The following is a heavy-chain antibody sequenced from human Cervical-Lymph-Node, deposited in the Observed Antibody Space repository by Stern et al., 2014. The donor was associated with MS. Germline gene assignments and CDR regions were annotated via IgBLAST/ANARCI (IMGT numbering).Heavy chain of an antibody. CDR3: VRCNNVCNKGNGMDV. D-gene: IGHD2-8*01. CDR1: GFTLGPYS. J-gene: IGHJ6*02. CDR2: ISRGRDYI. Sequence: EVQLLESGGGLVKPGGSLSLSCAASGFTLGPYSMSWVRQAPGQGLEWVSSISRGRDYIYYADSVKGRFTISRDNAKNSLYLQTNSLRAEDTAVYYCVRCNNVCNKGNGMDVWGQGTTVTVSS. V-gene: IGHV3-21*01.